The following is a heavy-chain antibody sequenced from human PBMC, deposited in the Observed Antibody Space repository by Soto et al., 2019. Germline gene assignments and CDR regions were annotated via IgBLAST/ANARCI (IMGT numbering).Heavy chain of an antibody. V-gene: IGHV3-30-3*01. J-gene: IGHJ6*02. Sequence: GGSLRLSCAASGFTFSSYAMHWVRQAPGKGLEWVAVISYDGSNKYYADSVKGRFTISRDNSKNTLYLQMNSLRAEDTAVYYCARDRSQGYCSGGSCYSNWNYYGMDVWGQGTTVTVS. CDR2: ISYDGSNK. CDR3: ARDRSQGYCSGGSCYSNWNYYGMDV. CDR1: GFTFSSYA. D-gene: IGHD2-15*01.